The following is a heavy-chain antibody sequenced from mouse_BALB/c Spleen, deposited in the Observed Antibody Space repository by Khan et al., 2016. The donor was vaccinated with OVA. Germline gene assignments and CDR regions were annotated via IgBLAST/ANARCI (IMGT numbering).Heavy chain of an antibody. J-gene: IGHJ2*01. Sequence: EVELVESGGGLVQPGGSRKLSCAASGFTFSSFGMHWVRQAPEKGLEWVAYINSGSSTIYYADPVKGRFTISRDNPKNTLFLQMTSLRAEDAAMCYCARGNWAYWGQGTTLTVSS. V-gene: IGHV5-17*02. D-gene: IGHD4-1*01. CDR1: GFTFSSFG. CDR2: INSGSSTI. CDR3: ARGNWAY.